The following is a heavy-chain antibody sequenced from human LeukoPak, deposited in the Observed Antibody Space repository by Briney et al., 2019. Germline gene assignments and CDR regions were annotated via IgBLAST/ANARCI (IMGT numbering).Heavy chain of an antibody. V-gene: IGHV4-59*01. Sequence: SETLSLTCTVSGGSIRSYYWSWIRQPPGKGLEWIGYLYYSGSTNYNPSLKSRVTISVDTSTNQFSLKLSPVTAADTAVYYCARAGSGYSFDYWGQGTLVTVSS. CDR2: LYYSGST. D-gene: IGHD5-12*01. CDR3: ARAGSGYSFDY. CDR1: GGSIRSYY. J-gene: IGHJ4*02.